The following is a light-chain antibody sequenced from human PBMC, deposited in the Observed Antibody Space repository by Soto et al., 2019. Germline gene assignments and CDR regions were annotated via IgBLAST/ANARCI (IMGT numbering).Light chain of an antibody. Sequence: QSVLAQPPSASGTPGQRGTISWSGSSFTFRTNYVYWHQQLPGTAPKLLIYNNNQRPSGVPDRFSGSNSGTSASLAISGLRSEDEADYYCAAWVDSLRVWVFGGGTKLTAL. CDR2: NNN. V-gene: IGLV1-47*01. J-gene: IGLJ3*02. CDR3: AAWVDSLRVWV. CDR1: SFTFRTNY.